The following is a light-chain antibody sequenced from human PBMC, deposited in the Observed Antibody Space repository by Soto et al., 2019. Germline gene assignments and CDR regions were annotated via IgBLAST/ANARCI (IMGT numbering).Light chain of an antibody. Sequence: QAVVTQPASVSGSPGQSITISCTGTSSDVGGYKYVSWYQQHPGKAPRLMIYEVSNRPSGVSYRFSGSKSGNTASLTISGLQGEDEADYYCSSYTSSSTHYVFGTGTKLTVL. J-gene: IGLJ1*01. CDR3: SSYTSSSTHYV. V-gene: IGLV2-14*01. CDR2: EVS. CDR1: SSDVGGYKY.